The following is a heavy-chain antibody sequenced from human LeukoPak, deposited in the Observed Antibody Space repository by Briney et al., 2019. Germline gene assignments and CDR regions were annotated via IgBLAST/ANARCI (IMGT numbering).Heavy chain of an antibody. V-gene: IGHV1-69*02. Sequence: SVKVSCKASGGTFSSYTISWVRQAPGQGLEWMGRIIPILGIANYAQKFQGRVTITAGKSTSTAYMELSSLRSEDTAVYYCARAHKIQGWNYVGDYFDYWGQGTLVTVSS. D-gene: IGHD1-7*01. CDR2: IIPILGIA. J-gene: IGHJ4*02. CDR3: ARAHKIQGWNYVGDYFDY. CDR1: GGTFSSYT.